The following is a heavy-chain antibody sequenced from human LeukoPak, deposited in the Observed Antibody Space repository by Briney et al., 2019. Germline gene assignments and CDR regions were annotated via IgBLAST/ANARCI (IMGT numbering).Heavy chain of an antibody. J-gene: IGHJ4*02. Sequence: SETLSLTCTVSGGSISSYYWSWIRRPPGKGLEWIGYIYYSGSTNYNPSLKSRVTISVDTSKNQFSLKLSSVTAADTAVYYCASGVLTVTLFDYWGQGTLVTVSS. CDR3: ASGVLTVTLFDY. D-gene: IGHD4-11*01. V-gene: IGHV4-59*01. CDR2: IYYSGST. CDR1: GGSISSYY.